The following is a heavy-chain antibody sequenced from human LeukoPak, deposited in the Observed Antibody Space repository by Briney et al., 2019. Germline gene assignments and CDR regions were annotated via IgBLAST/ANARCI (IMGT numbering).Heavy chain of an antibody. D-gene: IGHD2-15*01. CDR2: IQSDGSST. CDR1: GFTFSSYW. J-gene: IGHJ4*01. V-gene: IGHV3-74*01. CDR3: ARDCGSGGCDY. Sequence: PGGSLRLSCAASGFTFSSYWMHWVRPAAGKGLVWVSRIQSDGSSTTYADSVKGRFTISRDNAKNTVYLQMNSLRVEDTAVYYCARDCGSGGCDYWGQGTLVTVSS.